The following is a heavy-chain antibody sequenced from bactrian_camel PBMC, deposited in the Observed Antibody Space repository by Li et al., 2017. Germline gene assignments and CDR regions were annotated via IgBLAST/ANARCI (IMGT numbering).Heavy chain of an antibody. CDR3: AAREPQYGCGLTRRSFKY. CDR2: IYTGSGST. Sequence: HVQLVESGGGSVQAGGSLRLSCLASGYTSSTKCWAWFRQTPGKGRERVANIYTGSGSTYYADSVKGRFTISRDAAKNTMYLLMNSLKPGDTAMYYCAAREPQYGCGLTRRSFKYWGQGTQVTVS. CDR1: GYTSSTKC. J-gene: IGHJ4*01. D-gene: IGHD5*01. V-gene: IGHV3S1*01.